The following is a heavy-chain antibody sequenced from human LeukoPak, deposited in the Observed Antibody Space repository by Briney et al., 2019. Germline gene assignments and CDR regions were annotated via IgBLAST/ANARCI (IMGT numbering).Heavy chain of an antibody. J-gene: IGHJ4*02. CDR2: IRYDGSNK. CDR3: ARDSISGSYYFDY. Sequence: GGSLRLSCAASGFTFSSYGMHWVRQAPGKGLEWVAFIRYDGSNKYYADSVKGRFTISRDNSKNTLYLQMNSLGAEDTAVYYCARDSISGSYYFDYWGQGTLVTVSS. D-gene: IGHD1-14*01. V-gene: IGHV3-30*02. CDR1: GFTFSSYG.